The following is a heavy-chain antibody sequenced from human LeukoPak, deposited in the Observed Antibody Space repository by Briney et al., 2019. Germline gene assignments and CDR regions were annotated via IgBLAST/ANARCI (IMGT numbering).Heavy chain of an antibody. CDR1: GFTFSSYS. CDR3: TTLGGSSDAFDV. V-gene: IGHV3-15*01. J-gene: IGHJ3*01. D-gene: IGHD1-26*01. CDR2: LKSKSDGGTI. Sequence: PGGSLRLSCAASGFTFSSYSMSWVRRAPGKGLEWIGRLKSKSDGGTIDYAAPVKARFTISRDDSTNMLYLEMNSLKTDDTAVYYCTTLGGSSDAFDVWGQGTMVTVSS.